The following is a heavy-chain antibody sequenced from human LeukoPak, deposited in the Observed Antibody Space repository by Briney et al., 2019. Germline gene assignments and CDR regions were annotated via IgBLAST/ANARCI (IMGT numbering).Heavy chain of an antibody. CDR1: GGTFSSYA. J-gene: IGHJ6*03. Sequence: SVKVSCKASGGTFSSYAISWVRQAPGQGLEWMGGIIPIFGTANYAQKFQGRVTITTDESTSTAYMELSSLRSEDTAVYYCARVNSGGSYRYYYMDVWGKGTTVTVSS. CDR2: IIPIFGTA. CDR3: ARVNSGGSYRYYYMDV. V-gene: IGHV1-69*05. D-gene: IGHD3-16*01.